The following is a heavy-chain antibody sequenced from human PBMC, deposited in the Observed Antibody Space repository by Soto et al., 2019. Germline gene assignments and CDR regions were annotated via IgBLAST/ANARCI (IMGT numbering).Heavy chain of an antibody. J-gene: IGHJ4*02. V-gene: IGHV4-31*03. CDR2: IYYSGST. CDR3: AREGRQLWSVGIDY. CDR1: GGSISSGGYY. Sequence: QVQLQESGPGLVKPSQTLSLTCTVSGGSISSGGYYWSWIRQHPGKGLEWIGYIYYSGSTYYNPSLKSRVTIGVDTSKNQFSLKLSSVTAADTAVYYCAREGRQLWSVGIDYWGQGTLVTVSS. D-gene: IGHD5-18*01.